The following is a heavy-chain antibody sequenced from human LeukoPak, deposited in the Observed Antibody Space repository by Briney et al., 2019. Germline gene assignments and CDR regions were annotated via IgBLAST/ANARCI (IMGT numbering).Heavy chain of an antibody. Sequence: GGSLRLSCVASGNYWMHWVRQAPGKGLVWVSRINSDGSWTSYADSVKGRFTISKDNAKNTVYLQMNSLRAEDTAVYYCVSFYETYWGRGTLVTVSS. CDR1: GNYW. J-gene: IGHJ4*02. V-gene: IGHV3-74*01. CDR2: INSDGSWT. CDR3: VSFYETY. D-gene: IGHD2/OR15-2a*01.